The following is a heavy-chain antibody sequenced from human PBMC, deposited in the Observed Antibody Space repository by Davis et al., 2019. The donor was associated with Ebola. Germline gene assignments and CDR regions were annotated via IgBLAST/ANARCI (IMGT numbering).Heavy chain of an antibody. J-gene: IGHJ5*02. D-gene: IGHD6-6*01. CDR3: ARFPSIAARRVENWFDP. Sequence: ASVKVSCKASGYTFTGYYMHWVQQAPGQGLEWMGWINPNSGGTNYAQKFQGRVTITADESTSTAYMELSSLRSEDTAVYYCARFPSIAARRVENWFDPWGQGTLVTVSS. CDR2: INPNSGGT. CDR1: GYTFTGYY. V-gene: IGHV1-2*02.